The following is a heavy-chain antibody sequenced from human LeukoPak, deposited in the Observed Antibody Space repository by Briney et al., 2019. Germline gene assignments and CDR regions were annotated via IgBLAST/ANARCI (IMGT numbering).Heavy chain of an antibody. CDR1: GASITSGAFY. CDR3: ARRSGYSSGWLDAFDI. Sequence: SSETLSLTCTVSGASITSGAFYWSWIRQPPGKGLEWIGYIYYTGSTKYNPSLKSRVTMSLDTSKNQFSLKVRSVTAADTAVYYCARRSGYSSGWLDAFDIWGQGTMVTVSS. J-gene: IGHJ3*02. V-gene: IGHV4-61*08. D-gene: IGHD6-19*01. CDR2: IYYTGST.